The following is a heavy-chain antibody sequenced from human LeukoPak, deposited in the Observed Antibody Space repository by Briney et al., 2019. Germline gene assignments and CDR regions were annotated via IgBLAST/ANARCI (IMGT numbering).Heavy chain of an antibody. CDR3: ARIQLWRYFDY. CDR1: GFTFGRYG. D-gene: IGHD5-18*01. CDR2: IWYDGSNT. Sequence: PGGSLRLSRAASGFTFGRYGMHWVRQAPGKGLEWVAVIWYDGSNTYYVDSVKGRFTISRDNSKNTLYLQMDSLTAEDTALYYCARIQLWRYFDYWGQGTLVTVSS. J-gene: IGHJ4*02. V-gene: IGHV3-33*01.